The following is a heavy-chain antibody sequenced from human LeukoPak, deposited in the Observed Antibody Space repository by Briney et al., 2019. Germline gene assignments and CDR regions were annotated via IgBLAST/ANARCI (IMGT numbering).Heavy chain of an antibody. CDR2: IIPIFGTA. CDR3: ARDRIGSDYVWGSYRPMDY. J-gene: IGHJ4*02. CDR1: GGTFSSYA. V-gene: IGHV1-69*01. D-gene: IGHD3-16*02. Sequence: GSSVKVSCKASGGTFSSYAISWVRQAPGQGLEWMGGIIPIFGTANYAQKFQGRATITADESTSTAYMELSSLRSEDTAVYYCARDRIGSDYVWGSYRPMDYWGQGTLVTVSS.